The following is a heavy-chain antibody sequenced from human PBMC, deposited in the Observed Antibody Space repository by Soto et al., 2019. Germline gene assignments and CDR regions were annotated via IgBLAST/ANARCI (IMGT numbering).Heavy chain of an antibody. CDR2: ISGSGDTT. Sequence: EVQLLESGGGLVQPGGSLRLSCAASGFTFSNYAMSWVRRAPGKGLEWVSAISGSGDTTYYADSVKGRFTISRDNSKNTLYLQMNSLRAEDTTVYYCAKEVASASSHLVDYWGQGTLVTVSS. J-gene: IGHJ4*02. CDR3: AKEVASASSHLVDY. D-gene: IGHD2-15*01. CDR1: GFTFSNYA. V-gene: IGHV3-23*01.